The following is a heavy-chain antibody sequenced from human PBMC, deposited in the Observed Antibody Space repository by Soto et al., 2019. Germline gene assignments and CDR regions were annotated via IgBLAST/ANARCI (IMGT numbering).Heavy chain of an antibody. J-gene: IGHJ5*02. CDR3: ARDIGPALDWFGP. CDR2: ISAYNGNT. D-gene: IGHD5-18*01. Sequence: ASVKVSCKASGHTFTSYGISWVRQAPGQGLEWMGWISAYNGNTNYAQKLQGRVTMTTDTSTSTAYMELSGLRSEDTAVYYCARDIGPALDWFGPWGQGTLVTVSS. V-gene: IGHV1-18*04. CDR1: GHTFTSYG.